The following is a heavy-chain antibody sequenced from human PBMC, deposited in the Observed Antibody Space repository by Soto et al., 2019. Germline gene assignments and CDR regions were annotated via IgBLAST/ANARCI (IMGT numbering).Heavy chain of an antibody. V-gene: IGHV4-30-2*01. J-gene: IGHJ2*01. D-gene: IGHD2-15*01. Sequence: SETLSLTCAVSGGSISSGGYSWSWIRQPPGKGLEWIGYIYHSGSTYYNPSLKSRVTISVGRSKNQFSLKLCSVTAADTAVYYCASLHGGNGWYFDLWGRGTLVTVSS. CDR3: ASLHGGNGWYFDL. CDR2: IYHSGST. CDR1: GGSISSGGYS.